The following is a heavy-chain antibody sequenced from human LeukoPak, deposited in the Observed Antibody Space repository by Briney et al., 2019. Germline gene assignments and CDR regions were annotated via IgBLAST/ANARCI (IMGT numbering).Heavy chain of an antibody. CDR2: IYTSGST. CDR1: GGSISSYY. CDR3: ARAGVAGPWYFDL. Sequence: SETLSLTCTVSGGSISSYYWSWIRQPAGKGLEWIGPIYTSGSTNYNPSLKSRVTISVDTSKNQFSLKLSSVTAADTAVYYCARAGVAGPWYFDLWGRGTLVTVSS. J-gene: IGHJ2*01. V-gene: IGHV4-4*07. D-gene: IGHD6-19*01.